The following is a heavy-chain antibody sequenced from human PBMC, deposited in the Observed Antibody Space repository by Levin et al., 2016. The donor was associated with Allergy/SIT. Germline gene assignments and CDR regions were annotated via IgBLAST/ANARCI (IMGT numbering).Heavy chain of an antibody. D-gene: IGHD1-1*01. CDR2: IYHSGST. Sequence: WIRQPPGKGLEWIGYIYHSGSTYYNPSLKSRVTISIDRSKNQFSLKLSSVTAADTAVYYCARVVSRTTAYYYYMDVWGKGTTVTVSS. J-gene: IGHJ6*03. CDR3: ARVVSRTTAYYYYMDV. V-gene: IGHV4-30-2*01.